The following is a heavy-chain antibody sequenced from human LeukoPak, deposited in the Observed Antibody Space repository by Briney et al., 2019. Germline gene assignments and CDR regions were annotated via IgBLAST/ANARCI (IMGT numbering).Heavy chain of an antibody. D-gene: IGHD4-17*01. CDR3: ASKSSDHGELRFDY. V-gene: IGHV4-59*01. J-gene: IGHJ4*02. CDR1: GGSISSYY. Sequence: SETLSLTCTVSGGSISSYYWSWIRQPPGKGLEWIGYIYYSGSTNYNPSLKSRVTISVDTSKNQFSLRLSSVTAADTAVYYCASKSSDHGELRFDYWGQGTLVTVSS. CDR2: IYYSGST.